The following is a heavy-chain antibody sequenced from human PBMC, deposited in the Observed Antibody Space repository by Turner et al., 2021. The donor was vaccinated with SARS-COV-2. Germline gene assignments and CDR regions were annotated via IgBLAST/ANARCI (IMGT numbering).Heavy chain of an antibody. Sequence: QLQLQESGPGLVKPSETLSLTCTVSGGSISSSSHYWGWIRQPPGRGLEWIGHIYDSGSNYYNPSIKSRVTISVDTSKNQFSLKLSSVTAADTAVYYCARLVRRAEYYFDYWGQGTLVTVSS. CDR2: IYDSGSN. V-gene: IGHV4-39*01. CDR3: ARLVRRAEYYFDY. CDR1: GGSISSSSHY. D-gene: IGHD3-10*01. J-gene: IGHJ4*02.